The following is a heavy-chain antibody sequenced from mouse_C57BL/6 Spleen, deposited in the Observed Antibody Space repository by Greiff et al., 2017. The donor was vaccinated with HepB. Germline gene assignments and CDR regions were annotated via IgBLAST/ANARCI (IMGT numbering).Heavy chain of an antibody. V-gene: IGHV5-17*01. CDR2: ISSGSSTI. CDR3: ARDYYGSYWYFDV. D-gene: IGHD1-1*01. J-gene: IGHJ1*03. Sequence: EVQLVESGGGLVKPGGSLKLSCAASGFTFSDYGMHWVRQAPEKGLEWVAYISSGSSTIYYAVTVKGRFTISRDNAKNTLFLQMTSLRSEDTAMYYCARDYYGSYWYFDVWGTGTTVTVSS. CDR1: GFTFSDYG.